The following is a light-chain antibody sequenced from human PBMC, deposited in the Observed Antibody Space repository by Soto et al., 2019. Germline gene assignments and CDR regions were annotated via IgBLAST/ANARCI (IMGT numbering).Light chain of an antibody. CDR1: SSDVGGFNY. V-gene: IGLV2-14*01. CDR3: SSYTTSSTLV. Sequence: QSVLTQPASVSGSPGQSITISCTGTSSDVGGFNYVSWYQQHPGKAPKLVIYEVSNRPSGISNRFSGSKSSNTASLTLSGLQAEDEADYYCSSYTTSSTLVFGTGTKVTVL. J-gene: IGLJ1*01. CDR2: EVS.